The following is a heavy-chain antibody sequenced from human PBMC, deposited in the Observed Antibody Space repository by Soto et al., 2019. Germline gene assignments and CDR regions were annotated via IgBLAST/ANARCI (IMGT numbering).Heavy chain of an antibody. J-gene: IGHJ6*02. CDR2: IYHSGST. V-gene: IGHV4-4*02. CDR1: GGSISSSNW. CDR3: ARVSGSYYYGKDV. Sequence: QVQLQESGPGLVKPSGTLSLTCAVSGGSISSSNWWSWVRQPPGKGLEWIGEIYHSGSTNYNPSLKRRVTISVDKSKTQFSLTLSSVTAADTAVYYCARVSGSYYYGKDVWGQGTTVTVSS. D-gene: IGHD1-26*01.